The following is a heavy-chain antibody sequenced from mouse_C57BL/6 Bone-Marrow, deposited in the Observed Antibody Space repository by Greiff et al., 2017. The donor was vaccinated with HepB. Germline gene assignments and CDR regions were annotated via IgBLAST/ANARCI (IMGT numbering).Heavy chain of an antibody. D-gene: IGHD1-1*01. V-gene: IGHV1-7*01. CDR1: GYTFTSYW. CDR3: AREDDSSYAYAMDY. Sequence: QVQLQQSGAELAKPGASVKLSCKASGYTFTSYWMHWVKQRPGQGLEWIGYINPSSGYTKYNQKFKDKATLTADKSSSTAYIQLSSLTYEDSADYYCAREDDSSYAYAMDYWGQGTSVTVSA. J-gene: IGHJ4*01. CDR2: INPSSGYT.